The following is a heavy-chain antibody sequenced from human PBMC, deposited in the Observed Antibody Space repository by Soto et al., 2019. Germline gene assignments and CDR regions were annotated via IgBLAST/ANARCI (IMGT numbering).Heavy chain of an antibody. CDR3: ARVRGSYYYYGMDV. D-gene: IGHD3-10*01. J-gene: IGHJ6*02. CDR2: ISSSSSYI. V-gene: IGHV3-21*01. CDR1: GFTFSSYS. Sequence: EVQLVESGGGLVKPGGSLRLSCAASGFTFSSYSMNWVRQAPGKGLEWVSSISSSSSYIYYADSVKGRFTISRDNAKNSLYLQMNSLRAEDTAVYYCARVRGSYYYYGMDVWGQGTTVTVSS.